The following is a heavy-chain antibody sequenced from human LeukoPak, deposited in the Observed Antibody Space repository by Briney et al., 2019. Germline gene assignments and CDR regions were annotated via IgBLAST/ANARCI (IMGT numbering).Heavy chain of an antibody. V-gene: IGHV3-74*01. CDR3: ARDLFSGSYRFLDY. CDR1: GFTFRTYW. J-gene: IGHJ4*02. CDR2: ISTDAGTTT. Sequence: PGGSLRLSCEASGFTFRTYWMHWVRQAPGEGLMWVSRISTDAGTTTGYADSVKGRFTISRDNAKNTVYLQMNSLRAEDTAVYYCARDLFSGSYRFLDYWGQGTLVTVAS. D-gene: IGHD1-26*01.